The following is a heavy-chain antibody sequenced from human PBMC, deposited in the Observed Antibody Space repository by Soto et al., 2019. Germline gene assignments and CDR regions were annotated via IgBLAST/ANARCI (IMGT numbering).Heavy chain of an antibody. CDR2: ISSSSSYI. V-gene: IGHV3-21*01. CDR3: ARNIAVAGPDAFDI. Sequence: GGSLRLSCAASGFTFSSYSMNWVRQAPGKGLEWVSSISSSSSYIYYADSVKGRFTISRDNAKNSLYLQMNSLRAEDTAVYYCARNIAVAGPDAFDIWGQGTMVTVSS. CDR1: GFTFSSYS. J-gene: IGHJ3*02. D-gene: IGHD6-19*01.